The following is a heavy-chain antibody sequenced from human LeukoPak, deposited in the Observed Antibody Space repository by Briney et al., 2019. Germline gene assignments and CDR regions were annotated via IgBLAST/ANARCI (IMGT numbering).Heavy chain of an antibody. J-gene: IGHJ6*04. D-gene: IGHD3-9*01. CDR1: GFTFSSYA. Sequence: AGSLSLSCAASGFTFSSYAMSWVRQAPGKGLEWVLAISGSGGSTDYADSVKVRFTISRDNSKNTLYLQMNSLRAEDTAVYYCAKDRVLRYFDWLPDYYYYGMDVWGKGTTVTVSS. CDR2: ISGSGGST. V-gene: IGHV3-23*01. CDR3: AKDRVLRYFDWLPDYYYYGMDV.